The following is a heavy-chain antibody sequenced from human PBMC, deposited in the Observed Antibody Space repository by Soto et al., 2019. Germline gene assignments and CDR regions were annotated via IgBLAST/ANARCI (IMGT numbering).Heavy chain of an antibody. CDR1: GGSISSGDYY. Sequence: ASETLSLTCTVSGGSISSGDYYWSWIRQPPGKGLEWIGYIYYSGSTYYNPSLKSRVTISVDTSKNQFSLKLSSVTAADTAVYYCARGTYSGSYSGVDYWGQGTLVTVSS. CDR2: IYYSGST. D-gene: IGHD1-26*01. J-gene: IGHJ4*02. CDR3: ARGTYSGSYSGVDY. V-gene: IGHV4-30-4*01.